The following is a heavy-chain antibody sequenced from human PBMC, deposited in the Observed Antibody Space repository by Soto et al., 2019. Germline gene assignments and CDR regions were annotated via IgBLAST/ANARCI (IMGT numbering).Heavy chain of an antibody. CDR1: GFSLSTSGVG. V-gene: IGHV2-5*02. D-gene: IGHD5-18*01. Sequence: QITLKESGPTLVKPTQTLTLTCTFSGFSLSTSGVGVGWIRQPPGKALEWLALIYWDDDKRYSPSLKSRLTITKDTSKNQVVLTMTNMDTVDTATYYCAHTDPWIQLWPSDHNWFDPWGQGTLVTVSS. CDR3: AHTDPWIQLWPSDHNWFDP. CDR2: IYWDDDK. J-gene: IGHJ5*02.